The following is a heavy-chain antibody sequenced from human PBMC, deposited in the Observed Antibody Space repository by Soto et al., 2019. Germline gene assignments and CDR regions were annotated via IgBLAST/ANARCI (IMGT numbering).Heavy chain of an antibody. J-gene: IGHJ4*02. V-gene: IGHV3-23*01. CDR1: GFTFSSDA. CDR3: ARLYYDFWSGYPSYFDY. CDR2: ISAGGGGT. Sequence: EVQLLESGGGLVQPGGSLRLSCVASGFTFSSDAMSWVRQAPGMGLEWVSTISAGGGGTYYADSVKGRFTISRDNSKNTLYLQMDSLRADDTAVYYCARLYYDFWSGYPSYFDYWGQGTLVTVSS. D-gene: IGHD3-3*01.